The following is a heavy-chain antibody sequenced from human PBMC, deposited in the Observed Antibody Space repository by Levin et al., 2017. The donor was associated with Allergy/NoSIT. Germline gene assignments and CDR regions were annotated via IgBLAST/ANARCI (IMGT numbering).Heavy chain of an antibody. CDR1: GFTFADYA. CDR3: TRVLVAAGPRLDY. Sequence: HSGGSLRLSCTVSGFTFADYAMKWFRQAPGKGLEWVSFIRANAHGGTTEYAASVKGRFTMSRDDSKSIVYLQMNSLKTEDTGVYFCTRVLVAAGPRLDYWGQGTLVTVSS. V-gene: IGHV3-49*03. CDR2: IRANAHGGTT. J-gene: IGHJ4*02. D-gene: IGHD6-13*01.